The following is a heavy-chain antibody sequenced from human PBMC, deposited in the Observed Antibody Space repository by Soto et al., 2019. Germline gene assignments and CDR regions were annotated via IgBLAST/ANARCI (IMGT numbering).Heavy chain of an antibody. CDR1: GGSISSGDYY. Sequence: SETLSLTCTVSGGSISSGDYYWSWIRQPPGKGLEWIGYIYYTGSTYYNPSLKSRLTISVDTSKNQFSLKLSSVTAADTAVYYCARGWGSSSGPEYFQHWGQGNLVTVSS. CDR2: IYYTGST. CDR3: ARGWGSSSGPEYFQH. D-gene: IGHD6-6*01. J-gene: IGHJ1*01. V-gene: IGHV4-30-4*02.